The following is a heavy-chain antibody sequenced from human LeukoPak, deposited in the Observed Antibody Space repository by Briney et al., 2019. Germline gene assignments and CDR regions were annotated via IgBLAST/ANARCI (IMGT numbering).Heavy chain of an antibody. CDR1: GGSISSSSYY. Sequence: SETLSLTCTVSGGSISSSSYYWGWIRQPPGKGLEWIGSIYYSGSTYYNPALKSRVTISVDTSKNQFSLKLSSVTAADTAVYYCARPLRGAAAGPDFDYWGQGTLVTVSS. CDR2: IYYSGST. J-gene: IGHJ4*02. CDR3: ARPLRGAAAGPDFDY. D-gene: IGHD6-13*01. V-gene: IGHV4-39*01.